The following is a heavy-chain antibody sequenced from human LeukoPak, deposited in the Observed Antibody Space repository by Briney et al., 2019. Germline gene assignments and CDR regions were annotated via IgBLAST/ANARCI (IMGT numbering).Heavy chain of an antibody. CDR1: GFTFSSYA. V-gene: IGHV3-23*01. CDR2: ISGSGGST. J-gene: IGHJ4*02. CDR3: AKDLGIAVAPFDY. D-gene: IGHD6-19*01. Sequence: GGCLRLSCAASGFTFSSYAMSWVRQAPGKGLEWVSAISGSGGSTYYADSVKGRFTISRDNSKNTLYLQMNSLRAEDTAVYYCAKDLGIAVAPFDYWGQGTLVTVSS.